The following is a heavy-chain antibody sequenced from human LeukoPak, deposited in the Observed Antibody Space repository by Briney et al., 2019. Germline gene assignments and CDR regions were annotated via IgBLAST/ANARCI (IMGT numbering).Heavy chain of an antibody. CDR3: ARRAAAPSYYYYMDV. CDR2: ISAYNGKT. Sequence: ASVKVSCKASGYTFTSYGISWVRQAPGQGLEWMGWISAYNGKTNYAQKLQGRVTMTTDTSTSTAYMELRSLRSDDTAVYYCARRAAAPSYYYYMDVWGKGTTVTVSS. CDR1: GYTFTSYG. D-gene: IGHD2-15*01. J-gene: IGHJ6*03. V-gene: IGHV1-18*01.